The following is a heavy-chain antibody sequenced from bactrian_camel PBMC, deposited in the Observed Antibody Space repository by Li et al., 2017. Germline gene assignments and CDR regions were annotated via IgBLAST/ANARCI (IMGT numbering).Heavy chain of an antibody. Sequence: QLVESGGGSVQAGGSLRLSCAASEYTRSTYCMGWFRQAPGKEREGVATFYASTESTWYTDSVKGRFTISRDNADNTLYLQMNSLKPEDTAVYFCATGRESRYPRANPSLSLNDYRYAGQGTQVT. V-gene: IGHV3S28*01. CDR2: FYASTEST. J-gene: IGHJ4*01. CDR1: EYTRSTYC. D-gene: IGHD2*01.